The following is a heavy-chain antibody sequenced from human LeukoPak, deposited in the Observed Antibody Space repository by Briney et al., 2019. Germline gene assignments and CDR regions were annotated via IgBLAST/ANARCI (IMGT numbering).Heavy chain of an antibody. V-gene: IGHV3-66*01. Sequence: GGSLRLSCAASEFSVGSNYMTWVRQAPGKGLEWVSLIYSGGSTYYADSVKGRFTISRDNSKNTLYLQMNSLRAEDTAVYYCARGAGYYDSSGRSPHFDYWGQGTLVTVSS. D-gene: IGHD3-22*01. CDR2: IYSGGST. CDR3: ARGAGYYDSSGRSPHFDY. CDR1: EFSVGSNY. J-gene: IGHJ4*02.